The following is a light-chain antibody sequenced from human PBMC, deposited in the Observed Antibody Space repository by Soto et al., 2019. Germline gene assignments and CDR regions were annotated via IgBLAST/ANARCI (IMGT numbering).Light chain of an antibody. Sequence: IHMTQSASTLSASVGYRVTITCRASQNINDWLAWYQQKQGKAPKLLIYKTSSLESGVPSRFSGSGYGTEFNLTISSLQTDDFATYYCQQYNTYSWTFGPGTKVDIK. CDR1: QNINDW. CDR2: KTS. J-gene: IGKJ1*01. V-gene: IGKV1-5*03. CDR3: QQYNTYSWT.